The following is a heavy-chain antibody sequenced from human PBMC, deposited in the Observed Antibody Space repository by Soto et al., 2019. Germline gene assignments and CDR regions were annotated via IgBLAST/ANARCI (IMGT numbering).Heavy chain of an antibody. J-gene: IGHJ3*02. CDR2: ISTYNGNP. V-gene: IGHV1-18*01. CDR1: GYTFTSYG. CDR3: ARAPLYSTSPKSAFDI. D-gene: IGHD6-6*01. Sequence: QVQLVQSGPEVMKPGAVVKVTCKASGYTFTSYGISWVRQAPGQGLEWMGWISTYNGNPNYAQKLQGRVTMTTDTSTSTAYMELRSLRSDDTAVFYCARAPLYSTSPKSAFDIWGQGTVVTVSS.